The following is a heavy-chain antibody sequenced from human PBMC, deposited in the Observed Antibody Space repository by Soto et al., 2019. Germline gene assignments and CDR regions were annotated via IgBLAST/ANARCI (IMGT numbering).Heavy chain of an antibody. D-gene: IGHD3-10*01. V-gene: IGHV4-34*01. Sequence: QVQLQQWGAGLLKPSETLSLTCAVYAGSFTTYYWSWIRQPPGKGLEWIGEINSSGSTNYNPSLKSRLTISVDTSKNQFSLRLTSVTAAETAVYYCAKIRARFSRSAFDIWGQGTMVTVSS. CDR3: AKIRARFSRSAFDI. J-gene: IGHJ3*02. CDR1: AGSFTTYY. CDR2: INSSGST.